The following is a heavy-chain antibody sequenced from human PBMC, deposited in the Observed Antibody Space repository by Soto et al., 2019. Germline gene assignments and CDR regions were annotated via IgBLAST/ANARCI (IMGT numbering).Heavy chain of an antibody. V-gene: IGHV3-66*01. CDR3: ARDFYYYGSGTMGGYFDY. CDR2: IYSGGST. Sequence: PGGSLRLSCAASGLTVSSNYMSWVRQAPGKGLERVSVIYSGGSTYYADSVKGRFTISRDNSKNTLYLQMNSLRAEDTAVYYCARDFYYYGSGTMGGYFDYWGQGTLVTVSS. D-gene: IGHD3-10*01. CDR1: GLTVSSNY. J-gene: IGHJ4*02.